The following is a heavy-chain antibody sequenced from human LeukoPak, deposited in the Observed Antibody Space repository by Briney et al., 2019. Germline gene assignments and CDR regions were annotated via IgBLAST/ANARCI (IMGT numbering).Heavy chain of an antibody. CDR2: KNQDGSQK. CDR1: GFAFSNFW. J-gene: IGHJ4*02. V-gene: IGHV3-7*01. D-gene: IGHD2-8*01. Sequence: GGSLGLSCAVSGFAFSNFWMTWFRQAPGKGLEWVANKNQDGSQKYYVDSVKGRFTISRDNAKNSLSLQMNSLRPEDTAVYYCETHPNGACSNGVCSNNWGQGTLVTVSS. CDR3: ETHPNGACSNGVCSNN.